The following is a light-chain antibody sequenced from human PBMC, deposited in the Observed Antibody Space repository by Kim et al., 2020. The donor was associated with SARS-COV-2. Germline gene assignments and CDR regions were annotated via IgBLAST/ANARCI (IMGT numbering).Light chain of an antibody. V-gene: IGKV3-15*01. CDR1: QSVGNN. J-gene: IGKJ4*01. CDR3: QQYDNWPPLT. CDR2: GAS. Sequence: SPGERVTLSCRASQSVGNNLAWYQQKPGQAPRLLIFGASTRASVIPPRFSGSGSGTEFSLTIDSLQSDDFAVYYCQQYDNWPPLTFGGGTKVDIK.